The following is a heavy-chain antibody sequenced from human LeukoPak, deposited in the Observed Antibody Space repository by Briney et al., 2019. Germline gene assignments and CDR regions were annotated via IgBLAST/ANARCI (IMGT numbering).Heavy chain of an antibody. Sequence: SETLSLTCAVSGYSFSNGYYWGWIRQPPGKGLEWIGSIYHSGSTYYNPSLKSRVTISVDTSKNQFSLKLSSVTAADTAVYYCARPYSGRFDYWGQGTLVTVSS. D-gene: IGHD1-26*01. CDR3: ARPYSGRFDY. V-gene: IGHV4-38-2*01. J-gene: IGHJ4*02. CDR1: GYSFSNGYY. CDR2: IYHSGST.